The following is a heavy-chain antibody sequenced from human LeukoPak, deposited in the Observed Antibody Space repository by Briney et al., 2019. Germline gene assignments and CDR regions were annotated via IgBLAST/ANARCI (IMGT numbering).Heavy chain of an antibody. CDR1: GFTFSSYA. Sequence: GGSLRLSXAASGFTFSSYAMSWVRQAPGKGLEWVSAISGSGGSTYYADSVKGRFTIFRDNSKNTLYLQMNSLRAEDTAVYYCAKGLYGDYIDYWGQGTLVTVSS. J-gene: IGHJ4*02. CDR2: ISGSGGST. CDR3: AKGLYGDYIDY. D-gene: IGHD4-17*01. V-gene: IGHV3-23*01.